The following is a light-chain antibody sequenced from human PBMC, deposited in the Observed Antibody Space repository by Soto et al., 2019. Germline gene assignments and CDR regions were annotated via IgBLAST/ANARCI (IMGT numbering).Light chain of an antibody. CDR1: SSDIGAGYD. J-gene: IGLJ1*01. Sequence: QSVLTQPPSVSEAPGQRVTISCTGTSSDIGAGYDVHWYQQLPGAAPKPLIYSNAIRPSGVPDRFSASKSGTSASLAITGLRAEDEADYYCQSYDSSLTTYVFGTGTKVTVL. V-gene: IGLV1-40*01. CDR2: SNA. CDR3: QSYDSSLTTYV.